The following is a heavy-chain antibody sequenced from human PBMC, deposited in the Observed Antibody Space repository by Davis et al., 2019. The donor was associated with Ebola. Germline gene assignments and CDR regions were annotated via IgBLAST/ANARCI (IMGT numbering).Heavy chain of an antibody. CDR2: ISHDGNNK. CDR3: AKEESWLQLEYYGMDV. D-gene: IGHD5-24*01. V-gene: IGHV3-30*18. Sequence: PGGSLRLSCAASGFGFSLAWMSWARQAPGKGLEWVAVISHDGNNKFYADSVKGRFTIFRDNAKNSLFLQMNSLRLEDTALYYCAKEESWLQLEYYGMDVWGQGTTVTVSS. J-gene: IGHJ6*02. CDR1: GFGFSLAW.